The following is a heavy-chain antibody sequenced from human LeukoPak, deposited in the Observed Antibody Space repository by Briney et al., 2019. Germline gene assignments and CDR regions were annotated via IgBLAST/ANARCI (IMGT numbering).Heavy chain of an antibody. J-gene: IGHJ4*02. D-gene: IGHD6-19*01. V-gene: IGHV3-23*01. Sequence: PGGSLRLSCAASGFTFSSYSMNWVRQAPRKGLEWVSSISASGVMTYYADSVKGRFTISRDNSKNTLYLQMNSLRAEDTAVYYCARLGYSSGWPEVDYWGQGTLVTVSS. CDR1: GFTFSSYS. CDR2: ISASGVMT. CDR3: ARLGYSSGWPEVDY.